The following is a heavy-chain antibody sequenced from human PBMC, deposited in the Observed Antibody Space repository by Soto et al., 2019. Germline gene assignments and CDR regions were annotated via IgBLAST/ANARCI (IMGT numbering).Heavy chain of an antibody. CDR2: IYYSGST. CDR1: GGSISSGDYY. J-gene: IGHJ4*02. D-gene: IGHD2-2*01. V-gene: IGHV4-30-4*01. CDR3: ARARGDQLLPFDY. Sequence: SETLSLTCTVSGGSISSGDYYWSWIRQPPGKGLEWIGYIYYSGSTYYNPSLKSRVTISVDTSKNQFSLKLSSVTAADTAVYYCARARGDQLLPFDYWGQGTLVTVSS.